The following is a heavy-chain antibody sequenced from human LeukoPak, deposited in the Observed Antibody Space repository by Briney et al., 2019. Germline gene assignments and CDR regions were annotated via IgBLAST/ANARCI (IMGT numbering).Heavy chain of an antibody. D-gene: IGHD3-22*01. CDR1: EFSFSDYW. CDR3: ARALRDSSCYRYFDY. CDR2: IKQDGSEK. J-gene: IGHJ4*02. V-gene: IGHV3-7*01. Sequence: GGSLRLSCAGSEFSFSDYWMHWVRQAPGKGLEWVANIKQDGSEKDYVDSVKGRFTISRDNARNSMYLQMNSQRAEDTAVYYCARALRDSSCYRYFDYWGQGTLVTVSS.